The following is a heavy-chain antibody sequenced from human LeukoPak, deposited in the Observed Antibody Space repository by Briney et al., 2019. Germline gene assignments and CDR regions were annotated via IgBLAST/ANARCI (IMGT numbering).Heavy chain of an antibody. J-gene: IGHJ5*02. D-gene: IGHD6-13*01. CDR3: AKVRAAAGTRWFDP. V-gene: IGHV3-23*01. CDR2: ISGSGGST. CDR1: GFTFSSYA. Sequence: GGSLRLSCAASGFTFSSYAMSWVRQAPGKGLEWVSAISGSGGSTYYADSVKGRFTISRDNSKNTLYLQMNSLRAEDTAVYYCAKVRAAAGTRWFDPWAREPWSPSPQ.